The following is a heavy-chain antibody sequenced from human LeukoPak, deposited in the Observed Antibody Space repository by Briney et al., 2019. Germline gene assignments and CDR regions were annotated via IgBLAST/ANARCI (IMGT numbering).Heavy chain of an antibody. Sequence: GGSLRLSCAASGFTLSSYSMNWVRQAPGKGLEWVSSISSSSRYIYYADSVKGRFTISRDNAKNSLYLQMNSLRAEDTAVYYCARDYYGSGSLFDYWGQGTLVTVSS. V-gene: IGHV3-21*01. CDR3: ARDYYGSGSLFDY. D-gene: IGHD3-10*01. CDR1: GFTLSSYS. J-gene: IGHJ4*02. CDR2: ISSSSRYI.